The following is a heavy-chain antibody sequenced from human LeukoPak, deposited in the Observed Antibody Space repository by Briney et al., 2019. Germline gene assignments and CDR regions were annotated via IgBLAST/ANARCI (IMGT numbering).Heavy chain of an antibody. CDR1: GYSFNTYG. D-gene: IGHD2-15*01. CDR3: ARDCQLLLLWDCFDP. J-gene: IGHJ5*02. Sequence: GASVKVSCKASGYSFNTYGISWVRQAPGQGLEWMGWVSADNGETNYAQKFQGRVTMTRDTSTSTAYMELRSLRSDDTAVYYCARDCQLLLLWDCFDPWGQGTLVSVSS. V-gene: IGHV1-18*01. CDR2: VSADNGET.